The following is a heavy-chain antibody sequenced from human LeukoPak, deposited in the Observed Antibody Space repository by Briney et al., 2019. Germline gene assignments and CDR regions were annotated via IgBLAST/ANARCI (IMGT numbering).Heavy chain of an antibody. Sequence: PSETLSLTCGVSGYSISSGYYWGWIRQPPAKGLEWIGSIYHSGSTYYNPSLKSRVTISVDTSKNKFSLKLSSVTAADTAVYYCARNHSSGWFDYWGQGTLVTVSS. D-gene: IGHD6-19*01. CDR1: GYSISSGYY. J-gene: IGHJ4*02. CDR3: ARNHSSGWFDY. CDR2: IYHSGST. V-gene: IGHV4-38-2*01.